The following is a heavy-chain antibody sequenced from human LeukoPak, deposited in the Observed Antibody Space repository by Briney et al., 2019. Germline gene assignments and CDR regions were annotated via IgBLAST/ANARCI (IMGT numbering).Heavy chain of an antibody. CDR1: GYTFTNFG. D-gene: IGHD3/OR15-3a*01. Sequence: ASGKLSCNAAGYTFTNFGISWVRQAPGRGRGWMGWISCYNDKPTYAKKLQERATLTTDTSTSTAYMEVRSLRYDATAVYCCSRDDFAGWGQGTLVTVSS. CDR3: SRDDFAG. CDR2: ISCYNDKP. J-gene: IGHJ4*02. V-gene: IGHV1-18*01.